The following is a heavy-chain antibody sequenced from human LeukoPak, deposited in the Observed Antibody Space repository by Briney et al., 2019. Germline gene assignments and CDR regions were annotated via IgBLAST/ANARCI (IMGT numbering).Heavy chain of an antibody. J-gene: IGHJ4*02. CDR1: GGSISSGDYY. V-gene: IGHV4-30-4*01. Sequence: SETLSLTCTVSGGSISSGDYYWSWIRQPPGKGLKWIGYIYYSGSTYYNPSLKSRVTISVDTSKNQFSLKLSSVTAADTAVYYCARDRKNSSGWHFDYWGQGTLVTVSS. CDR3: ARDRKNSSGWHFDY. CDR2: IYYSGST. D-gene: IGHD6-19*01.